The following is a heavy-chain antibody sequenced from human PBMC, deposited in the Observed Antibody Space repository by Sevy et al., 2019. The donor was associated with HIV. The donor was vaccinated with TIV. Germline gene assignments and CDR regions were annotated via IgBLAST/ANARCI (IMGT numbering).Heavy chain of an antibody. CDR1: GLTFSSYA. CDR3: AKAVTTWDYFYGVDV. V-gene: IGHV3-23*01. J-gene: IGHJ6*02. D-gene: IGHD4-4*01. CDR2: ITGGGYNT. Sequence: GGSLRLSCAASGLTFSSYAMTWVRQAPGKGLDWVSTITGGGYNTYYADSVKGRFTVSRDHSKNTVYLLMNTLRVEDTAVYYCAKAVTTWDYFYGVDVWGQGTTVTVSS.